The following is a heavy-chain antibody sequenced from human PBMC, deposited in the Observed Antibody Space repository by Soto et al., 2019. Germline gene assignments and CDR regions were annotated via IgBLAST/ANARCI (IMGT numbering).Heavy chain of an antibody. V-gene: IGHV4-39*01. CDR2: IYYSGST. Sequence: SETLSLTCTVSGGSISRSSYYWGWIRQPPGKGLGWIGSIYYSGSTYYNPSLKSRVTISVDTSKNQFSLKLSSVTAADTAVYYCARHDYGGFGLWGQGTLVTVSS. D-gene: IGHD4-17*01. CDR3: ARHDYGGFGL. J-gene: IGHJ4*02. CDR1: GGSISRSSYY.